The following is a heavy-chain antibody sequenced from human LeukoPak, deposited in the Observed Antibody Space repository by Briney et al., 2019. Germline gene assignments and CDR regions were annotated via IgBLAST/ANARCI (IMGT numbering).Heavy chain of an antibody. J-gene: IGHJ5*02. CDR2: IYSSGST. CDR3: ARLVVITTFDWFDP. D-gene: IGHD3-22*01. Sequence: SATLSLTCNVSGGTISSYYWSWIRQPAGKGLEWIGRIYSSGSTNYKPSLKSRVTMSVDTSKNQFSLKLTSVTAADTAVYYCARLVVITTFDWFDPWGQGTLVTVSS. V-gene: IGHV4-4*07. CDR1: GGTISSYY.